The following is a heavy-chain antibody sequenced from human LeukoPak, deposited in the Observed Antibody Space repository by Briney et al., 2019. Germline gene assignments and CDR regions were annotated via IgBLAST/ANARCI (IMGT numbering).Heavy chain of an antibody. CDR1: GGSFSSYY. V-gene: IGHV4-59*01. CDR3: ARIDSSGYYYPYFDY. Sequence: SETLSLTCAVYGGSFSSYYWSWIRQPPGKGLEGIGYIYYSGSTNYNPSLKSRVTISVDTSKNQFSLKLSSVTAADTAVYYCARIDSSGYYYPYFDYWGQGTLVTVSS. D-gene: IGHD3-22*01. CDR2: IYYSGST. J-gene: IGHJ4*02.